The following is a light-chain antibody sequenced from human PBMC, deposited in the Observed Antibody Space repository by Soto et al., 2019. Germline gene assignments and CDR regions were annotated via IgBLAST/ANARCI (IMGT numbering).Light chain of an antibody. J-gene: IGKJ2*01. Sequence: EIVMTQSPATLSVSPGERATLSCRASQSVSSNLAWYQQKPGQAPRLLIYGASTRATGIPARFSGSVSGTELTLTISGLQSEDFAVYYCQQYNNWPPVYTFGQGTKLEIK. CDR2: GAS. V-gene: IGKV3-15*01. CDR3: QQYNNWPPVYT. CDR1: QSVSSN.